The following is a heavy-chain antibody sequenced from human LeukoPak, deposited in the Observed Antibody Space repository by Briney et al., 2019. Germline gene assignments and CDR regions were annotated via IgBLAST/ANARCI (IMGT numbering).Heavy chain of an antibody. CDR2: ISGYSGIT. CDR1: GYSFTSYS. J-gene: IGHJ4*02. CDR3: ARIPGRAAAEYFDY. V-gene: IGHV1-18*01. D-gene: IGHD6-13*01. Sequence: ASVKVSCKASGYSFTSYSISWVRQAPGQGLEWMGWISGYSGITNYAQKLQDRVIMTTDTSTSTAYMELRSLTSDDTAVYYCARIPGRAAAEYFDYWGQGTLVSVSS.